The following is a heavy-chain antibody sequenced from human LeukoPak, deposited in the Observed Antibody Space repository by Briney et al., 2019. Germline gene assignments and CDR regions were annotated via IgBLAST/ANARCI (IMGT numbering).Heavy chain of an antibody. J-gene: IGHJ4*02. Sequence: GGSLRLSCAASGFSFSNYAIHWVRQAPGKGLEWVAVISYDGSNKYYADSVKGRFTISRDNSKNTLYLQVNSLRGEDTAVYYCAGDHYYGSGSYTAFDFWGQGTLVTVSS. D-gene: IGHD3-10*01. V-gene: IGHV3-30*04. CDR2: ISYDGSNK. CDR3: AGDHYYGSGSYTAFDF. CDR1: GFSFSNYA.